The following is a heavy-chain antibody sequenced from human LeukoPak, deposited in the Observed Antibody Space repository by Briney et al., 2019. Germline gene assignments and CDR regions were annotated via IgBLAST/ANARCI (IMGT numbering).Heavy chain of an antibody. J-gene: IGHJ5*02. D-gene: IGHD3-10*01. Sequence: SETLSLTCAVYGGSFSGYYWSWIRQPPGKGLEWIGEINHSGNTNYNPSLKSRVTISVDTSKKQFSLKLSSVTAADTAVYYCARLRGRWFDPWGQGTLVTVSS. CDR2: INHSGNT. V-gene: IGHV4-34*01. CDR1: GGSFSGYY. CDR3: ARLRGRWFDP.